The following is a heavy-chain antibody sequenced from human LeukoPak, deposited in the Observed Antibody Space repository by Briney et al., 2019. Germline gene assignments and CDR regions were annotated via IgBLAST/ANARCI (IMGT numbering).Heavy chain of an antibody. CDR2: IYPGDSDT. J-gene: IGHJ4*02. CDR1: GYSFSTYW. Sequence: GESLKISCKGSGYSFSTYWIGWVRQMPGKGLEWMGIIYPGDSDTRYSPSFRGQVTISTDKSISTAYLQWSSLKASDIAMYYCARLYDFDRSGYYYVGDYWGQGTLVTVSS. V-gene: IGHV5-51*01. CDR3: ARLYDFDRSGYYYVGDY. D-gene: IGHD3-22*01.